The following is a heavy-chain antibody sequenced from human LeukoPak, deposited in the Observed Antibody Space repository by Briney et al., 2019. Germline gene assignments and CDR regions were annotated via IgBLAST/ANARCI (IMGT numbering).Heavy chain of an antibody. Sequence: ASVKVSCKASGYTFTTYDINWVRQATGQGLEWMGWMNPDSGNTGYAQKFQGRVSMTRNTSISTAYMELSSLRSEDTAVYYCARPIRGVIGYWFDPWGQGTLVTVSS. J-gene: IGHJ5*02. CDR2: MNPDSGNT. CDR1: GYTFTTYD. CDR3: ARPIRGVIGYWFDP. V-gene: IGHV1-8*01. D-gene: IGHD3-10*01.